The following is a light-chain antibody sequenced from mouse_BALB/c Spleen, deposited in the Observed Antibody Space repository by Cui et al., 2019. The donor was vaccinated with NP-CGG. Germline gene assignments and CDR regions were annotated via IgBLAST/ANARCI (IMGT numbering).Light chain of an antibody. CDR3: ALWYSNHWV. V-gene: IGLV1*01. CDR1: PGAVTTSNY. J-gene: IGLJ1*01. CDR2: GTN. Sequence: QAVVTQESALTTSPGETVTLTCRSTPGAVTTSNYANWVQEKPNHLFTGLISGTNNRAPGVPARFSGPLIGGKAALTITRAQTEDEAIYFCALWYSNHWVFGGGTKLTVL.